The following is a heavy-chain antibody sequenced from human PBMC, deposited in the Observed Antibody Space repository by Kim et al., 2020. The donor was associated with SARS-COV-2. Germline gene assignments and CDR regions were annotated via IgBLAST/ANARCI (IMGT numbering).Heavy chain of an antibody. D-gene: IGHD3-16*01. V-gene: IGHV4-59*09. CDR3: ARGGGFFDY. J-gene: IGHJ4*02. Sequence: GSTNYSPSLRSRVTISVDTSKDQYSLKLRSVTAADTAVYYCARGGGFFDYWGQGTLVTVSS. CDR2: GST.